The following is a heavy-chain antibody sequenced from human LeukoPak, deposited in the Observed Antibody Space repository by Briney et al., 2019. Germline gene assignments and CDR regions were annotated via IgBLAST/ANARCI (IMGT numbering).Heavy chain of an antibody. J-gene: IGHJ4*02. CDR2: ISTSISYI. Sequence: GGSLTLSCAASGLTFSSYSQNWVRHAPGKGLEWVSYISTSISYIYYADSVKGRLTISRDRAKNSLYLPMNSLRADDTAVYYCAIDMGKAAAICFVDYWGQGSLVTVSS. V-gene: IGHV3-21*01. D-gene: IGHD2-15*01. CDR3: AIDMGKAAAICFVDY. CDR1: GLTFSSYS.